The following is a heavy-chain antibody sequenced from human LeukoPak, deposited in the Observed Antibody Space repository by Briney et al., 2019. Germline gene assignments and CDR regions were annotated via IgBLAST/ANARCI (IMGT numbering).Heavy chain of an antibody. CDR2: IYYSGST. V-gene: IGHV4-30-4*01. Sequence: SETLSLTCTVSGGSISSGDYYWSWIRQPPGKGLEWIGYIYYSGSTHYNPSLKSRVTISVDTSKNQFSLKLSSVTAADTAVYYCARDLLNEGNHLDYWGQGTLVTVSS. CDR3: ARDLLNEGNHLDY. CDR1: GGSISSGDYY. J-gene: IGHJ4*02. D-gene: IGHD4-23*01.